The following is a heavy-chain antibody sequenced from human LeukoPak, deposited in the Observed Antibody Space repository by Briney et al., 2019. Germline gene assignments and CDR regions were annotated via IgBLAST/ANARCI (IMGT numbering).Heavy chain of an antibody. V-gene: IGHV1-2*04. D-gene: IGHD5-12*01. CDR1: GYTFTGYY. J-gene: IGHJ6*03. CDR3: ARESPLGGSGYDAYYYYMDV. CDR2: INPNSGGT. Sequence: ASVKVSCKASGYTFTGYYMHWVRQAPGQGLEWMGWINPNSGGTNYAQKFQGWVTMTRDTSISTAYMELSRLRSDDTAVYYCARESPLGGSGYDAYYYYMDVWGKGTTVTVSS.